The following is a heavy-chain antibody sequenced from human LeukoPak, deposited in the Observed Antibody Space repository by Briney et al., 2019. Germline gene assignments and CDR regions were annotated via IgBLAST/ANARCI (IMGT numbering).Heavy chain of an antibody. Sequence: GGSLRLSCAASGFTFSSYAMHWVRQAPGKGLEWVAVISYDGSNKYYADSVKGRFTISRDNSKNTLYLQMNSLRAEDTAVYYCARDAYYDILTGYYRYYGMDVWGKGTTVTVSS. CDR2: ISYDGSNK. CDR1: GFTFSSYA. D-gene: IGHD3-9*01. J-gene: IGHJ6*04. V-gene: IGHV3-30-3*01. CDR3: ARDAYYDILTGYYRYYGMDV.